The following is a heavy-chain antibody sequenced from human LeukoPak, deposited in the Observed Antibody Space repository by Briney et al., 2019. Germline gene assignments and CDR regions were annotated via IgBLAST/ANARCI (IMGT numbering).Heavy chain of an antibody. J-gene: IGHJ4*02. CDR2: ISSNAGGT. V-gene: IGHV3-64D*09. D-gene: IGHD3-22*01. CDR1: GFTFSSFA. Sequence: GGSLRLSCSASGFTFSSFAMHWVRQAPGEGLESVSGISSNAGGTSYADSVKGRFTISRDNSNNTLYLQMSGLRTDDTAVYDCVKGYETYYDSKSDYWGQGTLVTVSS. CDR3: VKGYETYYDSKSDY.